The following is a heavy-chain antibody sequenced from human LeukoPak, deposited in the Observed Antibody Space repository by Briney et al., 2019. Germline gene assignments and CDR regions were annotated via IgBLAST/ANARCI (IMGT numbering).Heavy chain of an antibody. CDR1: GYTFTGYY. V-gene: IGHV1-2*02. Sequence: ASVKVSCKASGYTFTGYYLHWVRQAPGQGLEWMGWINTNSGDTNYAQKFQGRVTMTRDTSISTAYMELSSLRSEDTAVYYCVATSNFDYWGQGTLVTVSS. D-gene: IGHD5-24*01. CDR2: INTNSGDT. CDR3: VATSNFDY. J-gene: IGHJ4*02.